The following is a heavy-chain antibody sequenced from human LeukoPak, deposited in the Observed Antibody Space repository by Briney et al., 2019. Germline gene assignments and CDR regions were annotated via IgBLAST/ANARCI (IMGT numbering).Heavy chain of an antibody. V-gene: IGHV4-59*12. CDR3: ARAKRGLFDP. J-gene: IGHJ5*02. D-gene: IGHD1-1*01. CDR1: GGSISSYY. Sequence: SETLSLTCTVSGGSISSYYWSWIRQPPGKGLEWIGYIYYSGSTNYNPSLKSRVTISVDTSKNQFSLKLSSVTAADTAVYYCARAKRGLFDPWGQGTLVTVSS. CDR2: IYYSGST.